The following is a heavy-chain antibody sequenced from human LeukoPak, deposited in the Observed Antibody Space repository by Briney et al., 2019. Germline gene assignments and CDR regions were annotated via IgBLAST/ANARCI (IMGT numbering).Heavy chain of an antibody. CDR1: GGSISTTSYY. CDR3: ARVGLTVVSGTRYPSAGGMDV. J-gene: IGHJ6*02. V-gene: IGHV4-39*07. D-gene: IGHD4-23*01. Sequence: SETLSLTCTVSGGSISTTSYYWGWIRQPPGKGLEWIGSIYYSGGTYYNPSLKSRVTISVDTSKNQFSLKLSSVTAADTAVYYCARVGLTVVSGTRYPSAGGMDVWGQGTTVTVSS. CDR2: IYYSGGT.